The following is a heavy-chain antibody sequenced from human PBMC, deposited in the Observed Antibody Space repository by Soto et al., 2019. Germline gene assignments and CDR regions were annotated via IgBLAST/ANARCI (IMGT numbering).Heavy chain of an antibody. V-gene: IGHV1-18*01. J-gene: IGHJ4*01. CDR3: ASASHPDAIIKVIMLCL. CDR2: ISTYNGNT. CDR1: GYIFTNYA. D-gene: IGHD3-16*01. Sequence: ASVKVSCKTSGYIFTNYAISWVRQAPGQGLELLGWISTYNGNTIYAQNLQDRVTMTIDTSTNTAHMELRSLRSDDTALYYCASASHPDAIIKVIMLCLWGEGTLVTVTS.